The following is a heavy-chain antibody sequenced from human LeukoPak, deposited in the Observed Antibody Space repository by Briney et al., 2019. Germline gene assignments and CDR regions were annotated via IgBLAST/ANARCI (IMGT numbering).Heavy chain of an antibody. J-gene: IGHJ1*01. CDR3: AKDPRYGSGGSEYFQH. CDR2: ISYDGSNK. D-gene: IGHD3-10*01. CDR1: GFTFSNYA. V-gene: IGHV3-30*04. Sequence: GGSLRLSCAASGFTFSNYAMHWVRQAPGKGLEWVAVISYDGSNKYYADSVKGRFTISRDNSKNTLYLQMNSLRAEDTAVYYCAKDPRYGSGGSEYFQHWGQGTLVTVSS.